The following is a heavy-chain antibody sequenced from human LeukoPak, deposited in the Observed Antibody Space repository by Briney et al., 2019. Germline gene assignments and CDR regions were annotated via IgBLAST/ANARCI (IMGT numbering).Heavy chain of an antibody. J-gene: IGHJ4*02. CDR1: GGSFSGYY. D-gene: IGHD3-3*01. CDR3: ASHQKYYDFWSGSRLFYY. Sequence: PSETLSLTCAVYGGSFSGYYWSWIRQPPGKGLEWIGETNHSGSTNYNPSLKSRVTISVDTSKNQFSLKLSSVTAADTAVYYCASHQKYYDFWSGSRLFYYWGQGTLVTVSS. V-gene: IGHV4-34*01. CDR2: TNHSGST.